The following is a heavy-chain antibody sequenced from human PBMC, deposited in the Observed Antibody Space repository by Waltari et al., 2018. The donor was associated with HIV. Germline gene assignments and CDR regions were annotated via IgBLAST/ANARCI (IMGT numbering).Heavy chain of an antibody. CDR3: ARGGGDWLSETHYYSGMDV. J-gene: IGHJ6*02. D-gene: IGHD3-9*01. CDR2: VFDFDGKI. CDR1: GYSFSSYG. Sequence: VHLVQSTGEVTKPGAYVKVSCKTSGYSFSSYGISGVRQAPGGGVGWMAGVFDFDGKIKVARNVEGRVRLTTERSTSTASLEVRSVTSDDTAIYYCARGGGDWLSETHYYSGMDVWGQGTTVIVSS. V-gene: IGHV1-18*04.